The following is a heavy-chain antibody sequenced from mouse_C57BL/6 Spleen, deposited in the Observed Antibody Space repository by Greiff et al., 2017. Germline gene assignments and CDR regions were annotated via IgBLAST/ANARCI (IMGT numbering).Heavy chain of an antibody. CDR1: GFTFSDYG. CDR2: ISSCSSTI. Sequence: EVKLMESGGGLVKPGGSLKLSCAASGFTFSDYGMHWVRQAPEKGLEWVAYISSCSSTIYYADTVKGRFTISRDNAKNTLFLQMTSLRSEDTAMYYCARGVRQFAYWGQGTLVTVSA. J-gene: IGHJ3*01. CDR3: ARGVRQFAY. D-gene: IGHD2-14*01. V-gene: IGHV5-17*01.